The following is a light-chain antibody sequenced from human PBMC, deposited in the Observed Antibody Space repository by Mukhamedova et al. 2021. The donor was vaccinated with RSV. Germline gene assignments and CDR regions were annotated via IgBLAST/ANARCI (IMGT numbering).Light chain of an antibody. CDR2: AAT. V-gene: IGKV1-12*01. J-gene: IGKJ2*01. Sequence: WYQRRVHGKAPRLLIYAATNLQSGVPSRFSGSGSGTEFTLTINSLQPDDFATYYCQQARSFPYTFGQGTRVENK. CDR3: QQARSFPYT.